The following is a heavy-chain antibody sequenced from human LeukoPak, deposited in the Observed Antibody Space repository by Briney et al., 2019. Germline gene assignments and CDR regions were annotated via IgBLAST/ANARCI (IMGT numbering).Heavy chain of an antibody. J-gene: IGHJ5*02. CDR2: ISYDGSNK. CDR1: GFTFSSYA. V-gene: IGHV3-30*04. CDR3: ARGGVPAAAFDP. D-gene: IGHD2-2*01. Sequence: GRPLRLSCAASGFTFSSYAMHWVRQAPGKGLEWVAVISYDGSNKYYADSVKGRFTISRDNSKNTLYLQMNSLRAEDTAVYYCARGGVPAAAFDPWGQGTLVTVSS.